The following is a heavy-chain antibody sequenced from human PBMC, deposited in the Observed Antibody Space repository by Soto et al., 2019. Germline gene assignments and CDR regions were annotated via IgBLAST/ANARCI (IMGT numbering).Heavy chain of an antibody. D-gene: IGHD5-12*01. CDR3: VKDWVVATKGSAFDI. Sequence: GGSLRLSCTGSGFTFGDYAMSWSRQAPGKGLEWVGVIRSKAYGGTTESAASVKGRFTISRDNSKNTLYLQMSSLRAEDTAVYYCVKDWVVATKGSAFDIWGQGTMVTVSS. V-gene: IGHV3-49*03. CDR1: GFTFGDYA. J-gene: IGHJ3*02. CDR2: IRSKAYGGTT.